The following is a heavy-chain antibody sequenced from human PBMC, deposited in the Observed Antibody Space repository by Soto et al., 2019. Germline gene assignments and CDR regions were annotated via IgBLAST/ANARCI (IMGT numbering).Heavy chain of an antibody. CDR1: GYSISSGYY. V-gene: IGHV4-38-2*01. J-gene: IGHJ4*02. D-gene: IGHD3-3*01. Sequence: SETLSLTCAVSGYSISSGYYWGWIRQPPGKGLEWIGSIYHSGSTYYNPSLKSRVTISVDTSKNQFSLKLSSVTAADTAVYYCARVSRGAPSSGYYTRYFDYWGQGTLVTVSS. CDR3: ARVSRGAPSSGYYTRYFDY. CDR2: IYHSGST.